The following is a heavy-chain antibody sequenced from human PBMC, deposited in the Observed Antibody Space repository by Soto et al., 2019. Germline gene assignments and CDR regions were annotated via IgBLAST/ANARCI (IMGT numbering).Heavy chain of an antibody. J-gene: IGHJ4*02. CDR1: GFTFSSYA. V-gene: IGHV3-30-3*01. CDR3: ARGGIVVVPAAIDY. CDR2: ISYDGSNK. Sequence: VGSLRLSCAASGFTFSSYAMHWVRQAPGKGLEWVAVISYDGSNKYYADSVKGRFTISRDNSKNTLYLQMNSLRAEDTAVYYCARGGIVVVPAAIDYWGRRTLVTVSS. D-gene: IGHD2-2*01.